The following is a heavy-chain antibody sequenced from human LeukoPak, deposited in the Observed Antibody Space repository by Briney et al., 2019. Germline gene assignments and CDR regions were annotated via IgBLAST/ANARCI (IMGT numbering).Heavy chain of an antibody. V-gene: IGHV3-30*18. J-gene: IGHJ6*03. CDR3: AKDRIAAAGEIYYYYYMDV. CDR1: GFTFSSYG. D-gene: IGHD6-13*01. CDR2: ISYDGSNK. Sequence: GGSLRLSWAASGFTFSSYGMHWVRQAPGKGLGWVAVISYDGSNKYYADSVKGRFTISRDNSKNTLYLQMNSLRAEDTAVYYCAKDRIAAAGEIYYYYYMDVWGKGTTVTISS.